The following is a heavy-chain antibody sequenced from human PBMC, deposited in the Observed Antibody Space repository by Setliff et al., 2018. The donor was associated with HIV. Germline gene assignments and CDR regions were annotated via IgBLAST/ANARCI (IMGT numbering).Heavy chain of an antibody. V-gene: IGHV1-2*06. CDR2: IYPSSGGT. Sequence: ASVKVSCKASGYTFTGYYIHWVRQAPGQGLEWMGRIYPSSGGTNFAQKFRGRVTMTRDTSISTAYMELGRLTSDDTAMYYCARGTTVVMGDDVDNYHYSYLDVWGKGTTVTVSS. D-gene: IGHD4-17*01. CDR1: GYTFTGYY. J-gene: IGHJ6*03. CDR3: ARGTTVVMGDDVDNYHYSYLDV.